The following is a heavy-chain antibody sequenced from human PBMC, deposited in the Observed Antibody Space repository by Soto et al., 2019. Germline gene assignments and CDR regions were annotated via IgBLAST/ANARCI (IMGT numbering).Heavy chain of an antibody. D-gene: IGHD3-16*01. Sequence: TXXTLSLPFTVSGGSISSYYWRWIRQPPGKGLEWIGYIYYSGNTNYNPSLKSRLTISVDRSKNQVSLKMNYVTAADTAVYYCARPRIGAIFELWGQGVLVTVSS. CDR2: IYYSGNT. CDR1: GGSISSYY. J-gene: IGHJ4*02. V-gene: IGHV4-59*12. CDR3: ARPRIGAIFEL.